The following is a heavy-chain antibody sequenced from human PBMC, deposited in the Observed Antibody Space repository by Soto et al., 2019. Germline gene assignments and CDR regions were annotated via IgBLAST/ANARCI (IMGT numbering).Heavy chain of an antibody. CDR2: ISGSGGST. Sequence: GGSLRLSCAASGFTFSSYAMSWVRQAPGKGLEWVSAISGSGGSTYYADSVKGRFTISRGNSKNTLYLQMNSLRAEDTAVYYCAKAFASQAGIVVVPAAHPGPLDYFDYWGQGTLVTVSS. D-gene: IGHD2-2*01. CDR3: AKAFASQAGIVVVPAAHPGPLDYFDY. J-gene: IGHJ4*02. CDR1: GFTFSSYA. V-gene: IGHV3-23*01.